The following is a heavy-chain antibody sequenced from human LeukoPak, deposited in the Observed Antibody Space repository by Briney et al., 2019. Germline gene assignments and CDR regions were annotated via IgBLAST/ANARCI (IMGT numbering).Heavy chain of an antibody. CDR3: ARPGYCSGGACYSK. V-gene: IGHV3-74*01. J-gene: IGHJ4*02. D-gene: IGHD2-15*01. Sequence: GGSLRLSCAGFGFSFSSYWMHWVRQAPGKGLVRVSRINSDGSSINYADSVKGRFTISRDNAKNTLYLQMNSLRAEDTAVYYCARPGYCSGGACYSKWGQGTLVTVSS. CDR1: GFSFSSYW. CDR2: INSDGSSI.